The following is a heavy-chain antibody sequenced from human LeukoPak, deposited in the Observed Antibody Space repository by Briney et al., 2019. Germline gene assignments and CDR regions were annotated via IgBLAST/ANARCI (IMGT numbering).Heavy chain of an antibody. CDR2: IKQDGSEK. D-gene: IGHD4-17*01. CDR1: GFTFSSYW. J-gene: IGHJ3*02. CDR3: AGVMNDYGDFDDAFDI. V-gene: IGHV3-7*04. Sequence: GGSLRLSCAASGFTFSSYWMSWVRQAPGKGLEWVANIKQDGSEKYYVDSVKGRFTISRDNAKNSLYLQMNSLRAEDTAVYYCAGVMNDYGDFDDAFDIWGQGTMVTVSS.